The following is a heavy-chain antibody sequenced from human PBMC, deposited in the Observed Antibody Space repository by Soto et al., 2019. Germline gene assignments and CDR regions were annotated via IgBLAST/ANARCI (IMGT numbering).Heavy chain of an antibody. D-gene: IGHD2-21*02. V-gene: IGHV4-59*01. J-gene: IGHJ4*02. CDR1: GGSISSYY. Sequence: QVQLQESGPGLVKPSETLSLTCTVSGGSISSYYWSWIRQPPGKGLEWIGYIYYSGSNNYNPSLKSRVTISVDTSKNQFSLKLSSVTAADTAVYYCARAYGGNFFDYWGQGTLVTVSS. CDR3: ARAYGGNFFDY. CDR2: IYYSGSN.